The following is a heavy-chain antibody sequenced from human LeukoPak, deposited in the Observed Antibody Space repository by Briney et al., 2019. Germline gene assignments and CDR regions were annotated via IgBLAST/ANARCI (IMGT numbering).Heavy chain of an antibody. J-gene: IGHJ3*02. D-gene: IGHD7-27*01. CDR2: IYSGGST. CDR3: ASGAGDLGDAFDI. V-gene: IGHV3-66*02. CDR1: GFTVSSNY. Sequence: GGSLRLSCAAFGFTVSSNYMSWDRQAPGKGLEWVSVIYSGGSTYYADSVKGRFTISRDNSKNTLYLQMNSLRAEDTAVYYCASGAGDLGDAFDIWGQGTMVTVSS.